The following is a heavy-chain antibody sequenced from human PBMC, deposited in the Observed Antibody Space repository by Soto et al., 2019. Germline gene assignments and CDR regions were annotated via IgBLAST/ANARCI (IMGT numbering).Heavy chain of an antibody. Sequence: GSLRLSCAASGFTFSNAWMSWVRQAPGKGLEWVGRIKSKTDGGTTDYAAPVKGRFTISRDDSKNTLYLQMNSLKTEDTAVYYCTTDVGYCSSTSCYRRDYWGQGTLVTVSS. J-gene: IGHJ4*02. CDR1: GFTFSNAW. V-gene: IGHV3-15*01. CDR2: IKSKTDGGTT. D-gene: IGHD2-2*01. CDR3: TTDVGYCSSTSCYRRDY.